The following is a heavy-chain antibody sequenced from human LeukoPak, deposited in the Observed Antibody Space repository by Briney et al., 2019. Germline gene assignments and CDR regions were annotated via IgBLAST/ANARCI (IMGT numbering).Heavy chain of an antibody. CDR1: GYTFTSYG. Sequence: ASVKVSCKASGYTFTSYGISWVRQAPGQGLEWMGWISAYNGNTSYAQKLQGRVTMTTDTSTSTAYMELRSLRSDDTAVYYCARDWPSYYYDSSGYKRDYWGQGTLVTVSS. V-gene: IGHV1-18*01. J-gene: IGHJ4*02. CDR2: ISAYNGNT. D-gene: IGHD3-22*01. CDR3: ARDWPSYYYDSSGYKRDY.